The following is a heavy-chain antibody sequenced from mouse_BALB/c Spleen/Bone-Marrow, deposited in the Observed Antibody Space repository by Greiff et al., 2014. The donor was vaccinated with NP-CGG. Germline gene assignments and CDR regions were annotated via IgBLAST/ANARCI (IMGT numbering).Heavy chain of an antibody. CDR2: IRNKANGYTT. Sequence: VTLKESGGGLVQPGGSLRLSCATSGFTFTDYFMTWVRQPPGKALEWLGFIRNKANGYTTEYSASVKGRFTISRNNSQSILYLQMNTLRAEDSATYYCARGYYDDYWGQGTTLTVSS. J-gene: IGHJ2*01. D-gene: IGHD2-4*01. V-gene: IGHV7-3*02. CDR1: GFTFTDYF. CDR3: ARGYYDDY.